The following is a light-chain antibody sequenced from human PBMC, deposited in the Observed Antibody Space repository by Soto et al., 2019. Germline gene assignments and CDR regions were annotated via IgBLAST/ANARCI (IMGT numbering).Light chain of an antibody. CDR2: GAS. J-gene: IGKJ1*01. V-gene: IGKV3-15*01. CDR3: QEYNTWPWT. CDR1: QSVNSN. Sequence: TGMPEFPATLSVSPGERATLSCRASQSVNSNLAWYQQKLGQAPRVLIYGASTRATGIPDRFSGSGSGTEFILTISSLQSEDFAVYYCQEYNTWPWTFGQGTKVDI.